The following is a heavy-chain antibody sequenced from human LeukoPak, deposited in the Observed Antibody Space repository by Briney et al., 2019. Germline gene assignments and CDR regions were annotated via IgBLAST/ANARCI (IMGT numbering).Heavy chain of an antibody. V-gene: IGHV4-4*07. J-gene: IGHJ6*03. CDR1: GGSIGNYY. Sequence: PSETLSLTCAVSGGSIGNYYWSWIRQPAGKALEWIGRIYASGITNVPPSLRSRLTMSIDTSRNQLSLRLDSMTAADAAVYSCAKAGNYKKPHAPFYMFWNVWAKGTTVIVPS. CDR2: IYASGIT. D-gene: IGHD1-7*01. CDR3: AKAGNYKKPHAPFYMFWNV.